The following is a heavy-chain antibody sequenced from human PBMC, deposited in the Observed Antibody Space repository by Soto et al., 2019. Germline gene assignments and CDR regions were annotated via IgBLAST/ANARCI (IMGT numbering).Heavy chain of an antibody. J-gene: IGHJ6*03. V-gene: IGHV4-59*01. Sequence: SETLSLTCTVSGGSISSYYWSWIRQPPGKGLEWIGYIYYRGSTNYNPTLKSQVAISVDTSKNQFSLKLSSVTAADTAVYYSARVYKDIEDSSVYDGYSDYMDVWGKGTTVTVSS. CDR3: ARVYKDIEDSSVYDGYSDYMDV. D-gene: IGHD3-22*01. CDR2: IYYRGST. CDR1: GGSISSYY.